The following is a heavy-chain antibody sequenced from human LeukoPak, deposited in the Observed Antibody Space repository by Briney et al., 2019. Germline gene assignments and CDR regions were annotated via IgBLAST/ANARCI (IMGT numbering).Heavy chain of an antibody. CDR2: ISSSGSTI. CDR1: GFTFSDYY. J-gene: IGHJ3*02. D-gene: IGHD3-3*01. CDR3: ARDSLTIFGVDNAFDI. Sequence: GGSLRLSCAASGFTFSDYYMSWIRQAPGKGLEWVSYISSSGSTIYYADSVKGRFTISRDNAKNSLYLQMNSLRAEDTAVYYCARDSLTIFGVDNAFDIWGQGTMVTVSS. V-gene: IGHV3-11*01.